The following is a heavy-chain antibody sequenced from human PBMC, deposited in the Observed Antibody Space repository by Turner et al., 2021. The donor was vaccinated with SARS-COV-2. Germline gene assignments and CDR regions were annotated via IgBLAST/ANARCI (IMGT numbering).Heavy chain of an antibody. Sequence: QVQLQQRGAGLLKPSETLSLTCAVYGGSFSGYSWSRIRQPPGKGLEWIGESNHGESTNYNPSLKSRVTISVDTSKNQFSLKLSSVTAADTAVYYCARSGWSLWYFDYWGQGTLVTVSS. CDR3: ARSGWSLWYFDY. J-gene: IGHJ4*02. CDR2: SNHGEST. D-gene: IGHD6-19*01. CDR1: GGSFSGYS. V-gene: IGHV4-34*01.